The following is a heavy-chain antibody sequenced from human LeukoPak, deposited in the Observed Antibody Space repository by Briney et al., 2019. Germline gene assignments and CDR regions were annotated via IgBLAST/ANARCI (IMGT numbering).Heavy chain of an antibody. CDR3: ARADVVVVVPAASYYYYYMDV. CDR1: GYTFTSYD. CDR2: MNPNSDNT. Sequence: GASVKVSCKASGYTFTSYDINWVRQATGQGLEWMGWMNPNSDNTGYAQKFQGRVTITRNTSISTAYMELSSLRSEDTAVYYCARADVVVVVPAASYYYYYMDVWGKGTTVTVSS. D-gene: IGHD2-2*01. J-gene: IGHJ6*03. V-gene: IGHV1-8*03.